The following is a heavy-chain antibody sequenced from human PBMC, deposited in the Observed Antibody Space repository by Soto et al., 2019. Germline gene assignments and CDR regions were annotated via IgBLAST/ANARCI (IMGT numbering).Heavy chain of an antibody. CDR3: ARDWMITFQAQGGLYYYYYMDV. V-gene: IGHV3-64*01. Sequence: GGSLRLSCAASGFTFSSYAMHWVRQAPGKGLEYVSAISSNGGSTYYANSVKGRFTISRDNSKNTLYLQMGSLRAEDMAVYYCARDWMITFQAQGGLYYYYYMDVWGKGTTVTVSS. D-gene: IGHD3-16*01. CDR2: ISSNGGST. CDR1: GFTFSSYA. J-gene: IGHJ6*03.